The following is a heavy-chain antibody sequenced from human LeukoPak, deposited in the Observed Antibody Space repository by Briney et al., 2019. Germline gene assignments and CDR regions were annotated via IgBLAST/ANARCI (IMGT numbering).Heavy chain of an antibody. D-gene: IGHD6-13*01. Sequence: GGSLRLSCVASVFTFTNYAMSWVRQAPGKGLEWVSGISASGGSTYYADSVKGRLTISRDNSKKTLYLQMNSLRAEDTAVYYCARDPTGIAAAGVYWGQGTLVTVSS. CDR2: ISASGGST. V-gene: IGHV3-23*01. J-gene: IGHJ4*02. CDR3: ARDPTGIAAAGVY. CDR1: VFTFTNYA.